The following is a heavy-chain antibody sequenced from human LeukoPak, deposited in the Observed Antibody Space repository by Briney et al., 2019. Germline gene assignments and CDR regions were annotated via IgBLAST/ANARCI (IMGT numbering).Heavy chain of an antibody. CDR1: GFTLSSYN. D-gene: IGHD3-10*02. Sequence: PGGSLRLSCAVSGFTLSSYNMNWVRQAPGKGLEWVSYIRNSGNTIYYADSVKGRFTISRDPAKNSLYLQMNSLRAEDTAVYYCVELGITMIGGVWGKGTTVTISS. CDR2: IRNSGNTI. J-gene: IGHJ6*04. V-gene: IGHV3-48*01. CDR3: VELGITMIGGV.